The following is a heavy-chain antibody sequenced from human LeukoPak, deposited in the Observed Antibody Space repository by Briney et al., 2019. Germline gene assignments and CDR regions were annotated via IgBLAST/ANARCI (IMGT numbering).Heavy chain of an antibody. CDR1: GFTFSSYV. CDR2: ISGSGGST. CDR3: AKHYYGSGSQKYYFDY. V-gene: IGHV3-23*01. Sequence: GGSLRLSCAASGFTFSSYVMSWVRQAPGKGLEGVSAISGSGGSTYYADSVEGRFTISRDNSKNTLYLQMNSLGPEDTAVYYCAKHYYGSGSQKYYFDYWGQGTLVTVSS. D-gene: IGHD3-10*01. J-gene: IGHJ4*02.